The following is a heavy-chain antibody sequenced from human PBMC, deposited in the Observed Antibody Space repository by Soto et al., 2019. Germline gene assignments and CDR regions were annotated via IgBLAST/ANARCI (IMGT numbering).Heavy chain of an antibody. D-gene: IGHD3-22*01. Sequence: GASVKVSCKASGGTFSSYAISWVRQAPGQGLEWMGGIIPIFGTANYAQKFQGRVTITADESTSTAYMKLSSLRSEDTAVYYCARVTMIVVVPTVDDYYGMDVWGQGTTVTVSS. J-gene: IGHJ6*02. V-gene: IGHV1-69*13. CDR2: IIPIFGTA. CDR1: GGTFSSYA. CDR3: ARVTMIVVVPTVDDYYGMDV.